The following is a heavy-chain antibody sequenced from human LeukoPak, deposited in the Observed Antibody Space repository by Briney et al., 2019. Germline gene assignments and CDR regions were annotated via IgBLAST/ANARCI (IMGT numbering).Heavy chain of an antibody. Sequence: NPSQTLSLTYKVSGRSISSDYWRWIRQPAVKGLEWIGRIYTSGSTNYNPSLKSRVTMSVDTSKNQFSLKLSSVTAADTAVYYCARVPHRGYYSTPYFDYWGQGTLVTVSS. CDR3: ARVPHRGYYSTPYFDY. CDR2: IYTSGST. J-gene: IGHJ4*02. CDR1: GRSISSDY. V-gene: IGHV4-4*07. D-gene: IGHD3-22*01.